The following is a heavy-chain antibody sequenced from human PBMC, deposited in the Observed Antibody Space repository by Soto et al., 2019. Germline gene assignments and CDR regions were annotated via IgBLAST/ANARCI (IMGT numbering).Heavy chain of an antibody. CDR2: IYYSGST. J-gene: IGHJ4*02. CDR1: GGSISSGGYY. CDR3: ARDDYYDSSGYSY. V-gene: IGHV4-31*03. Sequence: SSETLSLTCTVSGGSISSGGYYWSWIRQHPGKGLEWIGYIYYSGSTYYNPSLKSRVTISVDTSKNQFSLKLSSVTAADTAVYYCARDDYYDSSGYSYWGQGTLVTVSS. D-gene: IGHD3-22*01.